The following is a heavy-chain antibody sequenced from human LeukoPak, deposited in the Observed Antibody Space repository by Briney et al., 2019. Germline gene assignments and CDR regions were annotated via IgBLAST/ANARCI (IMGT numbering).Heavy chain of an antibody. CDR2: IYYSGST. CDR1: GGSISSSGYY. V-gene: IGHV4-39*07. Sequence: SETLSLTCTVSGGSISSSGYYWGWIRQPPGKGLEWIGSIYYSGSTYYNPSLKSRVTISVDTSKKQFSLKLSSVTAADTAVYYCARDGDSSGWYGGFDYWGQGTLVTVSS. J-gene: IGHJ4*02. D-gene: IGHD6-19*01. CDR3: ARDGDSSGWYGGFDY.